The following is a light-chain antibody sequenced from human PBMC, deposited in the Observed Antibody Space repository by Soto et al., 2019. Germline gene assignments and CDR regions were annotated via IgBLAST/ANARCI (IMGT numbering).Light chain of an antibody. Sequence: DIQLTQSPSTLSASVGDRVTITCRASQSISSWLAWYQQKPGKAPKLLIYKASSLESGVPSRFSGSGSGTEFTLTISSLQPDDFASYYCQQHNSHPFTFRPGTKVDIK. J-gene: IGKJ3*01. CDR3: QQHNSHPFT. CDR2: KAS. V-gene: IGKV1-5*03. CDR1: QSISSW.